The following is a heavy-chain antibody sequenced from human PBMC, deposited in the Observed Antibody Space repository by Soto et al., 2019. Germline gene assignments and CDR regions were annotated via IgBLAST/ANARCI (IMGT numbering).Heavy chain of an antibody. D-gene: IGHD3-10*01. CDR3: ARAYYYGLGRGRSMDV. CDR2: IHDGVTT. CDR1: GGPVRSGSYY. J-gene: IGHJ6*02. V-gene: IGHV4-61*01. Sequence: QVQLQESGPGLVKPSETLSLTCTVSGGPVRSGSYYWSWIRQPPGKGLEWIGYIHDGVTTKYNPAPKSRVTISEDTSKNQFSLQLSPVTAADTAIYYWARAYYYGLGRGRSMDVWGQGTTVIVSS.